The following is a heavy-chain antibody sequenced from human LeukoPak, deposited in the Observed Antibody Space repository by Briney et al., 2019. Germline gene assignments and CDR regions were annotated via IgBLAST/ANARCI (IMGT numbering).Heavy chain of an antibody. D-gene: IGHD3-10*01. CDR1: GFTFSSYG. J-gene: IGHJ4*02. Sequence: GGSLRLSCAASGFTFSSYGMSWVRQAPGKGLEWVSAISGSGGSTYYADSVKGRFTISRDNSKNTLYLQMNSLRAEDTAVYYCAKMGSGTSQYFDYWGQGTLVTVSS. CDR2: ISGSGGST. CDR3: AKMGSGTSQYFDY. V-gene: IGHV3-23*01.